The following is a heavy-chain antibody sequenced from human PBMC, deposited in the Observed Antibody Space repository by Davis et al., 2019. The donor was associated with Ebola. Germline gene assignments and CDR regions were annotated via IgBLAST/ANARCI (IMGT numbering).Heavy chain of an antibody. D-gene: IGHD6-19*01. J-gene: IGHJ6*02. CDR2: ISSDGNIY. CDR1: GFTFSRYS. CDR3: ARDSQMQRITVAGSTLTYYYYGMDV. Sequence: GESLKISCATSGFTFSRYSMHWVRQAPGKGLEWVAVISSDGNIYYYSDSVKGRFTISRDSSKNTLYLQMNSLRTEDTAVYYCARDSQMQRITVAGSTLTYYYYGMDVWGQGTTVTVSS. V-gene: IGHV3-30*04.